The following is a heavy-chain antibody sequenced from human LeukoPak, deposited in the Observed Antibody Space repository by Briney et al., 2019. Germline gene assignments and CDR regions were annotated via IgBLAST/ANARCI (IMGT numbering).Heavy chain of an antibody. CDR1: GFTFSGYW. CDR2: INSDGSTT. V-gene: IGHV3-74*01. CDR3: ARDRDWAFDI. D-gene: IGHD2-21*02. J-gene: IGHJ3*02. Sequence: GGSLRLSCAASGFTFSGYWMHWVRQAPGKGLVWVSRINSDGSTTSYADSVMGRFTISRDNAKNSLYLQMHSLRDEDTAVYYCARDRDWAFDIWGQGTMVTVSS.